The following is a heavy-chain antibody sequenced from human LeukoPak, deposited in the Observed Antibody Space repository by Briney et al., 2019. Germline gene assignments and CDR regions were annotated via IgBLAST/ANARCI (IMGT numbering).Heavy chain of an antibody. CDR1: GGSISSYY. CDR3: AREGFRRYSSGWYNWFDP. CDR2: IYYSGST. D-gene: IGHD6-19*01. Sequence: SETLSLTCTVSGGSISSYYWSWIRQPPGKGLDWIGYIYYSGSTNYNPSLKSRVTISVDTSKNQFSLKLSSVTAADTAVYYCAREGFRRYSSGWYNWFDPWGQGTLVTVSS. J-gene: IGHJ5*02. V-gene: IGHV4-59*01.